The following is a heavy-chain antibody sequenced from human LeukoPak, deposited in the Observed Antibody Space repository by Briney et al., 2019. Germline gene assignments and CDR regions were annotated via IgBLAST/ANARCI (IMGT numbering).Heavy chain of an antibody. CDR3: ARETQHTVTNYLNYYYGMDV. CDR1: AFAFIDSY. Sequence: GGSLRLSCAASAFAFIDSYMSWIRQAPGKGLEWISYIGPDSQTKYYADSVKGRFTISRDNAKNSLYLQMNSLRDEDTAVYYCARETQHTVTNYLNYYYGMDVWGQGTTVTVSS. CDR2: IGPDSQTK. J-gene: IGHJ6*02. V-gene: IGHV3-11*04. D-gene: IGHD4-17*01.